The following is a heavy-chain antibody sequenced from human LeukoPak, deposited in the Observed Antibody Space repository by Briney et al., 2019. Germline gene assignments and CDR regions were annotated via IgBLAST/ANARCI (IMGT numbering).Heavy chain of an antibody. J-gene: IGHJ4*02. D-gene: IGHD1-7*01. CDR2: IWYDGSNK. CDR1: GFTFSSYG. CDR3: ARGRITGTSDY. V-gene: IGHV3-33*01. Sequence: GGSLRLSCAASGFTFSSYGMHWVRQAPGKGLEWVAVIWYDGSNKYYADSVKGRFTISRDNSKNTLYLQMNSLRAEDTAVYYCARGRITGTSDYWGQGTLATVSS.